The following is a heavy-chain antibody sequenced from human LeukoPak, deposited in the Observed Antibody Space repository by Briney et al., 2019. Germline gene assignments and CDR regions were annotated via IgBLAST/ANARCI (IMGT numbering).Heavy chain of an antibody. CDR1: GFTFSSYG. Sequence: GGSLRLSCAASGFTFSSYGMHWVRQAPGKGLEWVAFIRYDGSNKYYADSVKGRFTISRDNSKNTLYLQMNSLRAEDTAVYYCAKDLWLGYSYGYGVDYWGQGTLVTVSS. CDR2: IRYDGSNK. CDR3: AKDLWLGYSYGYGVDY. J-gene: IGHJ4*02. D-gene: IGHD5-18*01. V-gene: IGHV3-30*02.